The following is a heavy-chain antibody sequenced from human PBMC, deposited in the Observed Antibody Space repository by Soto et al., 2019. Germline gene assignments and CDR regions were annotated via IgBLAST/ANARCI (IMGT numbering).Heavy chain of an antibody. J-gene: IGHJ4*02. CDR3: ARDDGAYCGGDCYSPFDY. CDR1: GGTFSSYT. CDR2: IIPILGIA. Sequence: QVQLVQSGAEVKKPGSSVKVSCKASGGTFSSYTISWVRQAPGQGLEWMGRIIPILGIANYAQKFQGRVTITADKSTSTACMERSSQRSEDTAVYYCARDDGAYCGGDCYSPFDYWGQGTLVTVSS. V-gene: IGHV1-69*08. D-gene: IGHD2-21*02.